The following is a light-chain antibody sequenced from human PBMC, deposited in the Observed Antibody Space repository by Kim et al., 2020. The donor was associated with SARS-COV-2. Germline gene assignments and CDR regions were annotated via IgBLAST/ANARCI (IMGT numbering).Light chain of an antibody. J-gene: IGLJ2*01. CDR2: VNSDGSH. V-gene: IGLV4-69*01. CDR1: SGHSNYA. Sequence: QLVLTQSPSASASLGASVKLTCTVSSGHSNYAIAWHQQQPEKDPRFLMRVNSDGSHNKGDGIPDRFSGSSSGAERYLTISSLQSEDEADYYCQTWGTGVVFGGGTQLTVL. CDR3: QTWGTGVV.